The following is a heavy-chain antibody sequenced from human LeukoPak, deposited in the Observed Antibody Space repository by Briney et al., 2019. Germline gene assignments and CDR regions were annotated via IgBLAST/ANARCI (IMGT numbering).Heavy chain of an antibody. CDR1: GFTFNNYA. Sequence: GGSLRLSCAASGFTFNNYAIHWVRQAPGKGLEWVAVMSYDGNKKYYADSVRGRFTISRDNSNYTLFLHMNSLRAEDTAVYYCARGRGSTSSYFDYWGQGTLVTVSS. V-gene: IGHV3-30*04. J-gene: IGHJ4*02. CDR2: MSYDGNKK. D-gene: IGHD2-2*01. CDR3: ARGRGSTSSYFDY.